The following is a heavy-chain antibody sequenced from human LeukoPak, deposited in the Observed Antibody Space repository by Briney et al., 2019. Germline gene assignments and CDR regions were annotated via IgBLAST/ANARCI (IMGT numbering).Heavy chain of an antibody. CDR2: IIPIFGTA. Sequence: SVKVSCKASGGTFSSYAISWVRQAPGQGLEWMGGIIPIFGTANYAQKFQGRVTITADESTSTAYMELSSLRSEDTAVYYCARGYCSSTSCYLWFDPWGQGTLVTVSS. D-gene: IGHD2-2*01. J-gene: IGHJ5*02. V-gene: IGHV1-69*13. CDR3: ARGYCSSTSCYLWFDP. CDR1: GGTFSSYA.